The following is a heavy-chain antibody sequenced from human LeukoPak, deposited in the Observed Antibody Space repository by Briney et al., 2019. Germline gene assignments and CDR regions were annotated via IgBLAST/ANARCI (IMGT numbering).Heavy chain of an antibody. CDR2: IRGSGGST. CDR3: AKGPMRGGYDSGWDY. Sequence: GGSLRLSCTASGFTFNSYAMNWVRQAPGKGLEWVSTIRGSGGSTYYADSVKGRFTISRDNSKNTLYLQMNSLRAEDTAVYYCAKGPMRGGYDSGWDYWGQGTLVTVSS. CDR1: GFTFNSYA. D-gene: IGHD5-12*01. V-gene: IGHV3-23*01. J-gene: IGHJ4*02.